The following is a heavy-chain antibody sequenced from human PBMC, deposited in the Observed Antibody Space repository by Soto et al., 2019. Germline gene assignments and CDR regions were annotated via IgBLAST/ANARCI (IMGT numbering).Heavy chain of an antibody. V-gene: IGHV3-30-3*01. CDR2: ISYDGSNK. CDR3: ASNSYGAGSYFDAGTYFDY. D-gene: IGHD3-10*01. J-gene: IGHJ4*02. CDR1: GFTFSSYA. Sequence: PGGSLRLSCAASGFTFSSYAMHWVRQAPGKGLEWVAAISYDGSNKYYADSVKGRFTISRDNSKNTLHLQMNSLRAEDTAVYYCASNSYGAGSYFDAGTYFDYWGQGTLVTVSS.